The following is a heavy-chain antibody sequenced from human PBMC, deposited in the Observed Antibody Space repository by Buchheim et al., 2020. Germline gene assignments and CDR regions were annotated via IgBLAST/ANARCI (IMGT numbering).Heavy chain of an antibody. CDR1: GFTFSRYS. V-gene: IGHV3-48*01. CDR2: MTSDDKTI. J-gene: IGHJ6*02. CDR3: ARSVQFGMDV. Sequence: EVQLVESGGGSVQPGGSLRLSCAASGFTFSRYSMNWARQAPGKGLEWVSYMTSDDKTIYYTDSVKGRFTISRDTARNSLYLQMHSQRVDGTALYNCARSVQFGMDVWGQGTT.